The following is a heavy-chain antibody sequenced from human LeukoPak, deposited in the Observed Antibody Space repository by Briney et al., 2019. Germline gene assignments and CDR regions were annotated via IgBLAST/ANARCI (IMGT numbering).Heavy chain of an antibody. V-gene: IGHV3-23*01. Sequence: PGGSLRLSCAASGFTFSGYAMSWVRQAPGKGLEWVSAISGNGDTTYHADYVKGRFTISRDNSKNTVYLQVNSLRAEDTAVYYCAKTNHYYDDNGSPKYFDYWGQGTLVTVSS. CDR2: ISGNGDTT. J-gene: IGHJ4*02. CDR1: GFTFSGYA. CDR3: AKTNHYYDDNGSPKYFDY. D-gene: IGHD3-22*01.